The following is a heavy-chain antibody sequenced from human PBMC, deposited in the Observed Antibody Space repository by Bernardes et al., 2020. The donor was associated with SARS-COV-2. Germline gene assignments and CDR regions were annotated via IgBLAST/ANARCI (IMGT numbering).Heavy chain of an antibody. Sequence: GGSLRLSCAASGFTFSSYAMSWVRQAPGKGLEWVSAISGSGGSTYYADSVKGRFTISRDNSKNTLYLQMNSLRAEDTAVYYCAKDKSPHCTNGVCYIDYYYGMDVWGQGTTVTVSS. CDR1: GFTFSSYA. V-gene: IGHV3-23*01. CDR2: ISGSGGST. D-gene: IGHD2-8*01. CDR3: AKDKSPHCTNGVCYIDYYYGMDV. J-gene: IGHJ6*02.